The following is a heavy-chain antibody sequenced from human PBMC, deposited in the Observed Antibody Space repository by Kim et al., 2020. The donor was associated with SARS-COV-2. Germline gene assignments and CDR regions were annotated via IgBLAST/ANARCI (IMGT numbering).Heavy chain of an antibody. D-gene: IGHD3-16*01. Sequence: RYRPSFQGQVTIAADKSISTAYLQWSSLKASDTAMYYCARGGAITFYFDYWGQGTLVTVSS. J-gene: IGHJ4*02. CDR3: ARGGAITFYFDY. V-gene: IGHV5-51*01.